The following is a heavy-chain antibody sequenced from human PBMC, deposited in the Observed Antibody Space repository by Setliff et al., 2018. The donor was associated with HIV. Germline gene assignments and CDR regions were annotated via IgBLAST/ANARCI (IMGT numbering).Heavy chain of an antibody. CDR2: IYTSGST. V-gene: IGHV4-39*07. D-gene: IGHD3-22*01. Sequence: TSETLSLTCNVSGASVSSSSNYWGWIRQPPGKGLEWIGSIYTSGSTDYNPSLKSRVSISVDTSKNQFSLKLSSVTAADTAVYYCARASTMIVVVIKGFDIWGQGTMVTVSS. CDR3: ARASTMIVVVIKGFDI. J-gene: IGHJ3*02. CDR1: GASVSSSSNY.